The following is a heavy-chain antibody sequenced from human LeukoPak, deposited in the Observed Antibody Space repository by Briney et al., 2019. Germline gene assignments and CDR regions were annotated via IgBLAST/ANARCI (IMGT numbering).Heavy chain of an antibody. V-gene: IGHV3-9*01. CDR1: GFTFDDYA. Sequence: GGSLRLSCAASGFTFDDYAMHWVRQAPGKGLEWVSGISWNSGSIGYADSVKGRFTISRDNAKNFLYLQMNSLRDEDTALYYCAKDLAAVTTGWFDPWGQGTLVTVSS. J-gene: IGHJ5*02. D-gene: IGHD4-17*01. CDR2: ISWNSGSI. CDR3: AKDLAAVTTGWFDP.